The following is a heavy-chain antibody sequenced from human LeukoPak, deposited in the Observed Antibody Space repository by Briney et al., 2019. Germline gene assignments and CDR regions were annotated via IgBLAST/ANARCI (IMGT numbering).Heavy chain of an antibody. Sequence: GGSLRLSCAASGFTFSSYGMHWVRQAPGKGLEWVAFIRYDGSNKYYADSVKGRFTISRDNSKNSLYLQMNSLRAEDTAVYYCARVSTKGYSFDYWGQGTLVTVSS. V-gene: IGHV3-30*02. CDR1: GFTFSSYG. J-gene: IGHJ4*02. CDR2: IRYDGSNK. D-gene: IGHD6-13*01. CDR3: ARVSTKGYSFDY.